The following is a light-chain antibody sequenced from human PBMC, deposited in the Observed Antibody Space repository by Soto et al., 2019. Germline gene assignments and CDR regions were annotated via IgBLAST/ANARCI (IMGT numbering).Light chain of an antibody. Sequence: EIVLTQSPATLSLSPGERATLSCRASQSVGSYLVWYQQKPGQAPRFLIYDASNRATGIPARFSGSGSGTDFTLTVSSLEPEDFAVYYCSQRSTWLQITFGHGTRLEIK. CDR1: QSVGSY. V-gene: IGKV3-11*01. CDR3: SQRSTWLQIT. CDR2: DAS. J-gene: IGKJ5*01.